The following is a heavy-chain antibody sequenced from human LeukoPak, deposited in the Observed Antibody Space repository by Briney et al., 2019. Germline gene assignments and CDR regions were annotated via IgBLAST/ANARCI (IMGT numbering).Heavy chain of an antibody. CDR3: AKGDDILTGYYDY. CDR1: GFTFSSYA. Sequence: WGSLRLSRAASGFTFSSYAMSWVRQAPGKGLEWVSAISGSGGSTYYADSVKGRFTISRYNSKNTLYLQMNSLRAEDTAVYYCAKGDDILTGYYDYWGQGTLPTVSS. J-gene: IGHJ4*02. D-gene: IGHD3-9*01. CDR2: ISGSGGST. V-gene: IGHV3-23*01.